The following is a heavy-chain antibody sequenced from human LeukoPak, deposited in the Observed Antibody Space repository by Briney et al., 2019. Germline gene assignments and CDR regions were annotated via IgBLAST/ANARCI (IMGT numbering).Heavy chain of an antibody. J-gene: IGHJ3*02. CDR2: IYHSGST. CDR1: GGSISSGGYS. V-gene: IGHV4-30-2*01. Sequence: PSETLSLTCAVSGGSISSGGYSWSWIRQPPGKGLEWIGYIYHSGSTYYNPSLKSRVAISVDRSKNQFSLKLSSVTAADTAVYYCARVPTHDDSSGDAFDIWGQGTMVTVSS. CDR3: ARVPTHDDSSGDAFDI. D-gene: IGHD3-22*01.